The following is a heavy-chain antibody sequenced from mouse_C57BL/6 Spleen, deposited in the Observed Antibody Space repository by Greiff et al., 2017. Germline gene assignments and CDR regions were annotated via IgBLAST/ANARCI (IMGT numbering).Heavy chain of an antibody. J-gene: IGHJ1*03. CDR1: GFTFSDYY. CDR2: ISNGGGST. CDR3: ARYSDWYFDV. V-gene: IGHV5-12*01. Sequence: EVKLVESGGGLVQPGGSLKLSCAASGFTFSDYYMYWVRQTPEKRLEWVAYISNGGGSTYYPDTVKGRFTISRDNAKNTLYLQMSRLKSEDTAMYYCARYSDWYFDVWGTGTTVTVSS. D-gene: IGHD2-12*01.